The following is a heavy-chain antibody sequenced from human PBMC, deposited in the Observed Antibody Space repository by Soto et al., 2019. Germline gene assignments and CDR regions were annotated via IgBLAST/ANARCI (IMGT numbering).Heavy chain of an antibody. CDR2: ISYSGST. J-gene: IGHJ4*02. V-gene: IGHV4-59*01. D-gene: IGHD2-15*01. CDR1: GGSLSSYY. CDR3: ARDGYCSGGTCYPTKFDY. Sequence: SETLSLTCTVSGGSLSSYYWNWIRQPPGKGLEWIGNISYSGSTNYNPSLKSRVTMSVDTSKNQFSLKLSSVTAADTAVYYCARDGYCSGGTCYPTKFDYWGQGTLVTVS.